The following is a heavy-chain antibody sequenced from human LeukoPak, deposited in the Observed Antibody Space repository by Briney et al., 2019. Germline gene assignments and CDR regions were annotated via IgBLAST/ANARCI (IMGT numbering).Heavy chain of an antibody. Sequence: SETLSLTCTVSGGSISSYYWSWIRQPPGRRLEWIGYIYYSGNTNYNPSLKSRVTISVDTSKNQFSLKLSSVTAADTAVYYCVRRAYSYGYFDYWGQGTLVTVSS. J-gene: IGHJ4*02. D-gene: IGHD5-18*01. CDR1: GGSISSYY. V-gene: IGHV4-59*08. CDR3: VRRAYSYGYFDY. CDR2: IYYSGNT.